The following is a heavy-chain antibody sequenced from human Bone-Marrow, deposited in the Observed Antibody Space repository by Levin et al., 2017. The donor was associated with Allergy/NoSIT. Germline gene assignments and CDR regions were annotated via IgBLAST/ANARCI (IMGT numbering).Heavy chain of an antibody. CDR1: GAPFGAYH. Sequence: SQTLSLTCAVSGAPFGAYHWGWIRQPPGKALEWIGEINHSGSTNYNPSFKSRITISQDTSKKQLSLRLSSVTAADTAVYYCARGVFEFDSGSYYNSGFQHWGQGTLVTVSS. J-gene: IGHJ1*01. CDR2: INHSGST. V-gene: IGHV4-34*01. CDR3: ARGVFEFDSGSYYNSGFQH. D-gene: IGHD3-10*01.